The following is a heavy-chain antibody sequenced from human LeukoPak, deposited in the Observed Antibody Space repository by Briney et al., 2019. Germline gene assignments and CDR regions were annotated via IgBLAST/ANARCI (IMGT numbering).Heavy chain of an antibody. CDR2: IYPGDSDT. V-gene: IGHV5-51*01. CDR3: ARRGDNSGYYSFDS. J-gene: IGHJ4*02. D-gene: IGHD3-22*01. CDR1: GYRFTNYW. Sequence: GKSLKISCKGSGYRFTNYWIGWVRQMPGKGLEWMGIIYPGDSDTRYSPSFQGQVTISVDKSISTAYLQWSSLKASDTAMYYCARRGDNSGYYSFDSWGQGTLVTVSS.